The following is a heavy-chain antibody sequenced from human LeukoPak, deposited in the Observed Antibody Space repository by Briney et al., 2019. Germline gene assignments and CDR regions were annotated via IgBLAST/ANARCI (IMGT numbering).Heavy chain of an antibody. CDR3: ARKDWDY. CDR2: IYSSGGT. D-gene: IGHD3-9*01. J-gene: IGHJ4*02. Sequence: SETLSLTCTVSGASISSFHWTWSRQTAGKGLERIGLIYSSGGTIYNPSLKSRVAMSVDMTKSQLSLRLSSVTAAGTGMYYCARKDWDYWGQGTLVTVSS. CDR1: GASISSFH. V-gene: IGHV4-4*07.